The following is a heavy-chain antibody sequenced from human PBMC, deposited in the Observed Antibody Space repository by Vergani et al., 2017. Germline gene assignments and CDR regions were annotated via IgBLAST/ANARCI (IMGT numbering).Heavy chain of an antibody. Sequence: VQLLESGGGLVQPGGSLRLSCAASGFTFSSYGMHWVRQAPGKGLEWVAVISYDGSNKYYADSVKGRFTISRDNSKNTLYLQMNSLRAEDTAVFYCAKDQQWLVNYYGMDVWGQGTTVTVSS. CDR3: AKDQQWLVNYYGMDV. CDR1: GFTFSSYG. J-gene: IGHJ6*02. CDR2: ISYDGSNK. V-gene: IGHV3-30*18. D-gene: IGHD6-19*01.